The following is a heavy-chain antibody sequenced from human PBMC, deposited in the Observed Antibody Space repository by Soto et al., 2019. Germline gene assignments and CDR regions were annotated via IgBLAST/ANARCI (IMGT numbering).Heavy chain of an antibody. CDR2: ISAYNGDT. CDR1: GYIFTSFG. J-gene: IGHJ5*01. CDR3: ARDYVAGGFDS. D-gene: IGHD6-19*01. Sequence: ASVKVSCKASGYIFTSFGINWVRQAPGQGLEWVGWISAYNGDTNYAQKLQGRVTMTTDTSTSTAYMDLRRLRSDDTAVYYCARDYVAGGFDSWGQGTRVTVSS. V-gene: IGHV1-18*01.